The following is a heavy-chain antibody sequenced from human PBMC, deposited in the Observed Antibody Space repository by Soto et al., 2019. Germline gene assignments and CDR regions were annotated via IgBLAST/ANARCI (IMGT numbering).Heavy chain of an antibody. CDR2: IIPIFGTA. CDR1: GGTFSSYA. J-gene: IGHJ6*02. D-gene: IGHD3-16*01. Sequence: ASVKVSFKASGGTFSSYAISWVRQAPGQGLEWMGGIIPIFGTANYAQKFQGRVTITADESTSTAYMELSSLRSEDTAVYYCARSSKIMITFGASPDYYYYYYGMDVWGQGTTVTVSS. CDR3: ARSSKIMITFGASPDYYYYYYGMDV. V-gene: IGHV1-69*13.